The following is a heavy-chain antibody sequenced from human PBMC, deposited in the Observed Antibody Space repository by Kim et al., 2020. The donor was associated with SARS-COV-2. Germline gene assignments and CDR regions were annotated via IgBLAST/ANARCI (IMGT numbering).Heavy chain of an antibody. CDR2: ISFDGANK. CDR1: GFTFTDYV. V-gene: IGHV3-30*03. Sequence: GGSLRLSCAASGFTFTDYVMHWVRQAPGKGLEWVAVISFDGANKHSADSVKGRFTISRDNSKNTVYLQMKSVRPEDTAVYYCARQRGTTEYYDYGMDVWGQGTTVTVS. D-gene: IGHD3-22*01. J-gene: IGHJ6*02. CDR3: ARQRGTTEYYDYGMDV.